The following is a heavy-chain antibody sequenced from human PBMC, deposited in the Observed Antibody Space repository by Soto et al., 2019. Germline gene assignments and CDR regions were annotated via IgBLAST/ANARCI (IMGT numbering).Heavy chain of an antibody. D-gene: IGHD1-26*01. CDR3: ARGLRVGATFGRWFDP. CDR1: GGSVSSGSYY. Sequence: SETLSLTCTVSGGSVSSGSYYWSWIRQPPGKGLEWIGYIYYSGSTNYNPPLKSRVTISVDTSKNQFSLKLSSVTAADTAVYYCARGLRVGATFGRWFDPWGQGTLVTVSS. V-gene: IGHV4-61*01. CDR2: IYYSGST. J-gene: IGHJ5*02.